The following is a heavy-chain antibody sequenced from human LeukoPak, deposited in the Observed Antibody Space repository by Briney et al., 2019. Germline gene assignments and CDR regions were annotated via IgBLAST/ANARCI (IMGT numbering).Heavy chain of an antibody. CDR2: INPSGGST. CDR3: ARDGVNTAMVCWGIGVGTGMDV. Sequence: ASVKVSCKASGYTFTSYYMHWVRQAPGQGLEWMGIINPSGGSTSYAQKFQGRVTMTRDTSTSTVYMELSSLSSEATAVYYCARDGVNTAMVCWGIGVGTGMDVGGQGTMATVSS. J-gene: IGHJ6*02. D-gene: IGHD5-18*01. CDR1: GYTFTSYY. V-gene: IGHV1-46*01.